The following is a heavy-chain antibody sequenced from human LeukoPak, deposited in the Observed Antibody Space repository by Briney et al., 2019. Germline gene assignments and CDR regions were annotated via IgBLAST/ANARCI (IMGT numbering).Heavy chain of an antibody. CDR1: GYTFTSYD. Sequence: ASVKVSCKASGYTFTSYDINWVRQATGQGLEWMGWMNPNSGNTGYAQKFQGRVTITRNTSISTAYMELSSLRSEDTAVYYCATAGRITIFEVAPYDFNYWGQGTLVTVSS. CDR2: MNPNSGNT. D-gene: IGHD3-3*01. J-gene: IGHJ4*02. V-gene: IGHV1-8*03. CDR3: ATAGRITIFEVAPYDFNY.